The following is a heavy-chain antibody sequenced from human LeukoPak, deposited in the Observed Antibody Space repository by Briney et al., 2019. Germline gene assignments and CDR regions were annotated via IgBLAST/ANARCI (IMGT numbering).Heavy chain of an antibody. CDR2: IYTSGST. J-gene: IGHJ5*02. CDR3: ARLSRSAPNWFDP. Sequence: SQTLSLTCTVSGGSISSGDYYWSWIRQPAGKGLEWIGRIYTSGSTNYNPSLKSRVTMSVDTSKNQFSLKLSSVTAADTAVYYCARLSRSAPNWFDPWGQGTLVTVSS. V-gene: IGHV4-61*02. CDR1: GGSISSGDYY.